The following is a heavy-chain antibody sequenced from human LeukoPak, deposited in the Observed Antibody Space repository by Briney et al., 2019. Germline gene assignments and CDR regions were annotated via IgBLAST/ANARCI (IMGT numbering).Heavy chain of an antibody. D-gene: IGHD3-10*02. V-gene: IGHV3-48*03. Sequence: GGSLRLSCAASGFTFSSYEMNWVRQAPGKGLEWVSYISSSGSTVYYADSAKGRFTISRDNAKNSLYLQMNSLRAEDTAVYYCAELGITMIGGVWGKGTTVTISS. J-gene: IGHJ6*04. CDR2: ISSSGSTV. CDR3: AELGITMIGGV. CDR1: GFTFSSYE.